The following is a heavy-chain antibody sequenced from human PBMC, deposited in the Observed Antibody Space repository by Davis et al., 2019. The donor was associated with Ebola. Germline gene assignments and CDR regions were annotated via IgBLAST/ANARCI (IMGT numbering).Heavy chain of an antibody. V-gene: IGHV3-30*02. CDR2: IRYAGNDR. CDR1: GFSFSTYG. CDR3: VRGGAYPGY. Sequence: PGGSLRLSCAASGFSFSTYGMHWVRQAPGKRLEWVAWIRYAGNDRYYADSVEGRFTISKDNAKNSLYLQMDSLRAEDTAVFYCVRGGAYPGYWGQGIQVTVSS. D-gene: IGHD3-16*01. J-gene: IGHJ4*02.